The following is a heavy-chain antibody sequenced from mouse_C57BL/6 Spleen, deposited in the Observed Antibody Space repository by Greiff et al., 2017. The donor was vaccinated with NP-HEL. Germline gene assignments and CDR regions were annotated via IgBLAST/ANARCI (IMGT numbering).Heavy chain of an antibody. D-gene: IGHD1-1*01. Sequence: QVQLQQPGAELVRPGSSVKLSCKASGYTFTSYWMHWVKQRPIQGLEWIGNIDPSDSETHYNQKFKDKATLTVDKSSSTAYMQLSSLTSEDSAVYYCARGYYGSSYKGWFAYWGQGTLVTVSA. CDR3: ARGYYGSSYKGWFAY. J-gene: IGHJ3*01. V-gene: IGHV1-52*01. CDR2: IDPSDSET. CDR1: GYTFTSYW.